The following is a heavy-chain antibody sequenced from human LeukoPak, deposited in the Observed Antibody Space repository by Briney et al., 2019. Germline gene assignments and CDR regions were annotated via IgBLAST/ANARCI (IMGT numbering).Heavy chain of an antibody. CDR1: GGTFSSYA. V-gene: IGHV1-69*04. D-gene: IGHD6-13*01. CDR3: AKGDSSSSPKHYGMDV. Sequence: SVKVSCKASGGTFSSYAISWVRQAPGQGLEWMGRIIPILGIANYAQKFQGRVTITADKSTSTAYMELSSLRSEDTAVYYCAKGDSSSSPKHYGMDVWGQGTTVTVSS. J-gene: IGHJ6*02. CDR2: IIPILGIA.